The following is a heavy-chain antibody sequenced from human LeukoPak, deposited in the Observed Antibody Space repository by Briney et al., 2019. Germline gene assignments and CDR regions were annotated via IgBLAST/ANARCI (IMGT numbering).Heavy chain of an antibody. CDR3: AKDGMITFGGVIVKRIYYYMDV. Sequence: GASVKVSCKASGYTFTGYYMHWVRQAPGQGLEWMGWINPNSGGTNYAQKFQGRVTMTRDTSISTAYMELSRLRSDDTAVYYCAKDGMITFGGVIVKRIYYYMDVWGKGTTVTISS. D-gene: IGHD3-16*02. CDR1: GYTFTGYY. CDR2: INPNSGGT. J-gene: IGHJ6*03. V-gene: IGHV1-2*02.